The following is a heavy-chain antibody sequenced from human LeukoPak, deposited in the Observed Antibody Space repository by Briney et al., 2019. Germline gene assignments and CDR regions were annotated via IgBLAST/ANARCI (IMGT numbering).Heavy chain of an antibody. CDR3: ARDNGDGWFDP. D-gene: IGHD4-17*01. V-gene: IGHV4-34*01. J-gene: IGHJ5*02. Sequence: SETLSLTCTVSGGSISNYYWSWIRQPPGKGLEWIGEINHSGSTNYNPSLKSRVTISVDTSKNQFSLKLSSVTAADTAVYYCARDNGDGWFDPWGQGTLVTVSS. CDR1: GGSISNYY. CDR2: INHSGST.